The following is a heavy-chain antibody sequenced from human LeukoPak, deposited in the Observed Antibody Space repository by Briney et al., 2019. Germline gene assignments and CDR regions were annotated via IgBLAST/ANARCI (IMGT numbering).Heavy chain of an antibody. CDR1: GASITSFY. Sequence: PSETLSLTCTVSGASITSFYWSWIRQPPGKGLEWIGDIYNSGSTNYNPSLKSRVAISVDTSKNQFSLKLSSVTAADTAVYYCARRLNDILTGFMAFDIWGQGTMVTVSS. D-gene: IGHD3-9*01. J-gene: IGHJ3*02. CDR2: IYNSGST. CDR3: ARRLNDILTGFMAFDI. V-gene: IGHV4-59*08.